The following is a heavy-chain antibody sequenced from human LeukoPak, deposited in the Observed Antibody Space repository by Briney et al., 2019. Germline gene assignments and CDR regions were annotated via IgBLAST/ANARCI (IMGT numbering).Heavy chain of an antibody. V-gene: IGHV3-30*02. D-gene: IGHD3-3*01. CDR3: ARLREIPVFGVVTKSTSYFDY. CDR2: IRYDGSNK. CDR1: GFTFSSYG. Sequence: AGGSLRLSCAASGFTFSSYGMHWVRQAPGQGLEWVAFIRYDGSNKYYADSVKGRFTISRDNSKNTLYLQMNSLRAEDTAVYYCARLREIPVFGVVTKSTSYFDYWGQGTLVTVSS. J-gene: IGHJ4*02.